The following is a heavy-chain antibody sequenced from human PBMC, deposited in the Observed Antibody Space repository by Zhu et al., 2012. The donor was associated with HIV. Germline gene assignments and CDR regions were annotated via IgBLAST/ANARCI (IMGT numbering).Heavy chain of an antibody. CDR2: IYYSGST. CDR3: ARDVQTRXYYYDSSGYHPDAFDI. J-gene: IGHJ3*02. D-gene: IGHD3-22*01. V-gene: IGHV4-30-4*08. CDR1: GGSISSGDYY. Sequence: QVQLQESGPGLVKPSQTLSLTCTVSGGSISSGDYYWSWIRQPPGKGLEWIGYIYYSGSTYYNPSLKSRVTISVDTSKNQFSLKLSSVTAADTAVYYCARDVQTRXYYYDSSGYHPDAFDIWGQGTMVTVSS.